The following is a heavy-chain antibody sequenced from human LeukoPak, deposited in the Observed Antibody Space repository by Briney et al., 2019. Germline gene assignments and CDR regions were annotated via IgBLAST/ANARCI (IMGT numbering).Heavy chain of an antibody. Sequence: SETLSLTCTVSGGSVSSGTYYWSWIRQPPGEGLGWIGYIYYSGSTNYNPSLKSRVTISVDTSKNQFSLTLSSVTAADTAVYYCATPLYYYGSGSYYYWGQGTLVTVSS. CDR2: IYYSGST. CDR1: GGSVSSGTYY. V-gene: IGHV4-61*01. CDR3: ATPLYYYGSGSYYY. J-gene: IGHJ4*02. D-gene: IGHD3-10*01.